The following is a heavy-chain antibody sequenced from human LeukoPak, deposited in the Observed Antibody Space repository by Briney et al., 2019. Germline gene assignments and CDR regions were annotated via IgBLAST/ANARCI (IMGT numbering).Heavy chain of an antibody. CDR3: ARDWVATRGEFWFDP. D-gene: IGHD5-12*01. CDR2: ISSSSSYI. Sequence: GGSLRLSCAASGFTFSSYSMNWVRQAPGKGLEWVSSISSSSSYIYYADSVKGRLTISRDNAKNSLYLQMNSLRAEDTAVYYCARDWVATRGEFWFDPWGQGTLVTVSS. CDR1: GFTFSSYS. V-gene: IGHV3-21*01. J-gene: IGHJ5*02.